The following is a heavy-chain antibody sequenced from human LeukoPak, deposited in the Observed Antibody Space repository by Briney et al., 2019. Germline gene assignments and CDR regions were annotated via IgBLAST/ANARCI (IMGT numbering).Heavy chain of an antibody. J-gene: IGHJ3*02. Sequence: ASVKDSSKTAVYTFTSYTMSSGRPTPGEGLVWRGWINTTTGNQTTYHGCTERFVFSLATSSSTASLQISSLMAEDTAVYYCARVFNTYYYDSSGYQNDSFDIWGQGTMVTVSS. CDR2: INTTTGNQ. CDR3: ARVFNTYYYDSSGYQNDSFDI. CDR1: VYTFTSYT. V-gene: IGHV7-4-1*02. D-gene: IGHD3-22*01.